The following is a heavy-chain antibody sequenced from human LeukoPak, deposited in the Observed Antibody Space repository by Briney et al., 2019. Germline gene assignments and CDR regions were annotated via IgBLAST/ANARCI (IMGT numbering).Heavy chain of an antibody. CDR2: IYYSGST. CDR1: GGSISSSSYY. V-gene: IGHV4-39*01. Sequence: PSETLSLTCTVSGGSISSSSYYWGWIRQPPGKGLEWIGSIYYSGSTYYNPSLKSRVTISLDTSKNQFSLKLSSVTAADTAVYYCVRHLGGAWEHRIDYWGQETLVTVSS. J-gene: IGHJ4*02. D-gene: IGHD1-26*01. CDR3: VRHLGGAWEHRIDY.